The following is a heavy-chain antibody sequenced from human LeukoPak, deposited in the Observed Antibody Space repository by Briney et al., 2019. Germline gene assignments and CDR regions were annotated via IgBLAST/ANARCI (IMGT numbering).Heavy chain of an antibody. CDR1: GGSISSYY. D-gene: IGHD5-18*01. V-gene: IGHV4-59*08. J-gene: IGHJ4*02. CDR2: IYYSGST. CDR3: ARRGDTAMVYYFDY. Sequence: PSETLSLTGTVSGGSISSYYWSWIRQPPGKGLEWIGYIYYSGSTNYNPSLKSRVTISVDTSKNQFSLKLSSVTAADTAVYYCARRGDTAMVYYFDYWGQGTLVTVSS.